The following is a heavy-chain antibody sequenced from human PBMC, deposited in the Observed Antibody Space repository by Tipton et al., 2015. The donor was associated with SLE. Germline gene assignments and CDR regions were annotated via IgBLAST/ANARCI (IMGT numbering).Heavy chain of an antibody. CDR1: GGSISSGGYY. J-gene: IGHJ4*02. CDR3: ARVATYYNDQN. D-gene: IGHD3-10*01. CDR2: MSYSGST. Sequence: GLVKPSETLSLTCTVSGGSISSGGYYWTWIRQHPGKGLEWIGYMSYSGSTYYNPSLKSRVTISGETSKNQFSLRLSSVTAADTAVYYCARVATYYNDQNWGQGILVTVSS. V-gene: IGHV4-31*03.